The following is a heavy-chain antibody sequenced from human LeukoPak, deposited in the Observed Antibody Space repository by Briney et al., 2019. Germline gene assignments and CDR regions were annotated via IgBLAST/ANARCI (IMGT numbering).Heavy chain of an antibody. CDR1: GGSISSYF. Sequence: SETLSLTCTVSGGSISSYFWSWIRQPAGKGLEWIGRIYTSGSTNYNPSLKSRVTMSVDTSKNQFSLKLSSVTAADTAVYYCARDHADPITMVRHFDYWGQGTLVTVSS. CDR3: ARDHADPITMVRHFDY. CDR2: IYTSGST. V-gene: IGHV4-4*07. D-gene: IGHD3-10*01. J-gene: IGHJ4*02.